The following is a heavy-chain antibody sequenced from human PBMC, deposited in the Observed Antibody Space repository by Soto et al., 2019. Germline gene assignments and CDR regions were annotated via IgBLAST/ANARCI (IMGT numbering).Heavy chain of an antibody. CDR3: ASVYGDYLDY. V-gene: IGHV4-59*01. CDR2: IYYSGST. J-gene: IGHJ4*02. Sequence: QVQLQESGPGLVKPSETLSLTCTVYGGSISSYYWSWIRQPPGQGLEWSGDIYYSGSTNYNPSLKSRVTISVDTAKNQFSLKLSSVTAADTAVYYCASVYGDYLDYWGQGTLVTVSS. D-gene: IGHD4-17*01. CDR1: GGSISSYY.